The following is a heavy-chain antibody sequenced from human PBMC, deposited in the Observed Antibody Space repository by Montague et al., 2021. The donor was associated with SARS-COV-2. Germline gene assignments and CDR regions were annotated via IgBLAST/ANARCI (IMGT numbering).Heavy chain of an antibody. CDR1: GXSISSSKW. CDR2: IYHSGST. CDR3: ARDTRITMIVVVQGYGMDV. D-gene: IGHD3-22*01. J-gene: IGHJ6*02. V-gene: IGHV4-4*02. Sequence: SETLSLTCAVSGXSISSSKWWSWVRQPPGKGLEWIGEIYHSGSTNYNPPLKSRVTISVDTSKNQFSLKLSSVTAADTAVYYCARDTRITMIVVVQGYGMDVWGQGTTVTVSS.